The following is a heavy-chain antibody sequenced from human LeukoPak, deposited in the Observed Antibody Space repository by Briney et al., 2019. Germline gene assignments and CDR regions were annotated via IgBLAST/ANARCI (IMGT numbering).Heavy chain of an antibody. V-gene: IGHV3-23*01. D-gene: IGHD3-9*01. Sequence: SGGSLRLSCAASGFTFSSYAMSWVRPAPGKGLEWVSAISGSGGSTYYADSVKGRFTISRDNSKNTLYLQMNSLRAEDTAVYYCAKDRRYFDWLDQAFDYWGQGTLVTVSS. J-gene: IGHJ4*02. CDR1: GFTFSSYA. CDR2: ISGSGGST. CDR3: AKDRRYFDWLDQAFDY.